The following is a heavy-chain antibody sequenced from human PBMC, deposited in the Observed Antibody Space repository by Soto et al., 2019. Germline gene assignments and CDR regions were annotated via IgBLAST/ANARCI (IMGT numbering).Heavy chain of an antibody. D-gene: IGHD1-1*01. J-gene: IGHJ4*02. CDR2: TYYTGST. Sequence: QLQLQESGPGLVKPSETLSLTCTVSGGSISSTRYYWGWIRQPPGKGLEWIGTTYYTGSTYYNPSLKSRVTISVDMSKNQFSLKVRSVTAADTAVYYCMSGPGTTADYWGQGTLVTVSS. CDR1: GGSISSTRYY. V-gene: IGHV4-39*01. CDR3: MSGPGTTADY.